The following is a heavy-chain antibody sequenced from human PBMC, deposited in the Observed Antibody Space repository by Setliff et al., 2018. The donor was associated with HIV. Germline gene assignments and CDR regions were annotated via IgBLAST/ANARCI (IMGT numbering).Heavy chain of an antibody. CDR1: DVSVGSGDYY. CDR2: IFHSGDT. CDR3: ATRPRIAARPFDY. V-gene: IGHV4-31*03. D-gene: IGHD6-6*01. Sequence: SETLSLTCSVSDVSVGSGDYYWHWIRQHPEKALEWIGYIFHSGDTYYNPSLKSRISMSVDTSKNQFSLELTSLTAADTAVYYCATRPRIAARPFDYWGQGMLVTVSS. J-gene: IGHJ4*02.